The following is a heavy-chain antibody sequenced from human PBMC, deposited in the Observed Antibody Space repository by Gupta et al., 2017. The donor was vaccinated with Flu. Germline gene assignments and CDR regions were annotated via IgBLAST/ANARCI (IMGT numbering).Heavy chain of an antibody. Sequence: EVQLLESGGGLVQPGGSXRXSXAASGFTXXXYAMSWVRQAPGKGLEWVSAISGSGGSTYYADSVKGRFTISRDNSRNTLYLQMNSLRAEDTAVYYCAKIDRGFGELLYLDAFDIWGQGTMVTVSS. J-gene: IGHJ3*02. D-gene: IGHD3-10*01. CDR1: GFTXXXYA. V-gene: IGHV3-23*01. CDR3: AKIDRGFGELLYLDAFDI. CDR2: ISGSGGST.